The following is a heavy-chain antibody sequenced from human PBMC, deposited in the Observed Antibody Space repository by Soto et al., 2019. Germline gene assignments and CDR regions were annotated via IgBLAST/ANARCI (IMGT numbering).Heavy chain of an antibody. CDR3: AGPLTGARGNAFDI. V-gene: IGHV1-2*04. J-gene: IGHJ3*02. D-gene: IGHD7-27*01. Sequence: ASVKVSCKASGYTFTGYYMHWVRQAPGQGLEWMGWINPNSGGTNYAQKFQGWVTMTRDTSISTAYMELSRLRSDDTAVYYCAGPLTGARGNAFDIWGQGTMVTVSS. CDR2: INPNSGGT. CDR1: GYTFTGYY.